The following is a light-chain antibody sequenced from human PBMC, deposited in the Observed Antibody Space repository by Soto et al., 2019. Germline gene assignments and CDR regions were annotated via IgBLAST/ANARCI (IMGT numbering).Light chain of an antibody. CDR1: QSVSSSY. Sequence: EIVLTQSPGTLSLSPGERATLSCRASQSVSSSYLAWYQQKPGQAPRLLIYGASSRATGIPDRFSGSGSGTDFTLTIRRLEPEGFAVYYCQQYGSSPKLTFGGGTKVEIK. CDR2: GAS. CDR3: QQYGSSPKLT. J-gene: IGKJ4*01. V-gene: IGKV3-20*01.